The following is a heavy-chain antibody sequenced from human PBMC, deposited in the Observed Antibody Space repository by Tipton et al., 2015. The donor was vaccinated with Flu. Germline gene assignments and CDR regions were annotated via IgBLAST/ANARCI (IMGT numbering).Heavy chain of an antibody. Sequence: SLRLSCAASGISFSTSWMRWVRQTPGKGLEGVAKINQDGSERYYVDSVKGRFTISRDNAKNSLYLEMNSLRAGDTAAYYCARWDYWGLGTLVTVSS. CDR2: INQDGSER. CDR1: GISFSTSW. CDR3: ARWDY. J-gene: IGHJ4*02. V-gene: IGHV3-7*01.